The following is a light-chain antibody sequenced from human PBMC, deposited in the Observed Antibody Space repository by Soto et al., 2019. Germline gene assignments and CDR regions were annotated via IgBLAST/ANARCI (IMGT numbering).Light chain of an antibody. CDR2: EVT. CDR1: SSDVGAYNY. J-gene: IGLJ1*01. V-gene: IGLV2-14*01. CDR3: SSKRDSSTLFV. Sequence: QSVLTQPASVSGSPGQSITISCTGTSSDVGAYNYVSWYQHHPGKVPKLLIYEVTNRPSGVSDRFSGSKSGNTASLTISWLQAEDEADDYCSSKRDSSTLFVFGTGTKLTVL.